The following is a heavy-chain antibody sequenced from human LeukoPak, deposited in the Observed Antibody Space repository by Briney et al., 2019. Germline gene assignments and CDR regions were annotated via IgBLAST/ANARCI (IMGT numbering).Heavy chain of an antibody. CDR2: ISGSGGST. CDR3: AKDRNWGSGVDY. Sequence: PGGSLRLSCVASGFTVSSNYMSWVRQAPGKGLEWVSAISGSGGSTYYADSVKGRFTISRDNSKNTLYLQMNSLRAEDTAVYYCAKDRNWGSGVDYWGQGTLVTVSS. CDR1: GFTVSSNY. J-gene: IGHJ4*02. D-gene: IGHD7-27*01. V-gene: IGHV3-23*01.